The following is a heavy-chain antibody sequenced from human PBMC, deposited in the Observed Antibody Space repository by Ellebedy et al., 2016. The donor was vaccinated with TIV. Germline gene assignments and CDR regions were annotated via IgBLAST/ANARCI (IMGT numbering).Heavy chain of an antibody. J-gene: IGHJ6*02. CDR1: GFTFSSYE. D-gene: IGHD3-16*02. CDR3: ASLIYRYTGYYYYGMDV. CDR2: ISSSGSTI. Sequence: PGGSLRLSCAASGFTFSSYEMNWVRQAPGKGLEWVSYISSSGSTIYYSDSVKGRFTISRDNAKNSLYLQMNSLRAEDTAVYYCASLIYRYTGYYYYGMDVWGQGTTVTVSS. V-gene: IGHV3-48*03.